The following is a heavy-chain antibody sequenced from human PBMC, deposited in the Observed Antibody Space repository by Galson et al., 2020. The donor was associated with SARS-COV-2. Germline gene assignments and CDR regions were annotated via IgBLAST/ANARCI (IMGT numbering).Heavy chain of an antibody. D-gene: IGHD1-7*01. CDR1: GFTVSSNY. J-gene: IGHJ4*02. V-gene: IGHV3-53*05. CDR3: ARGNYPKGFDY. Sequence: GESLKISCAASGFTVSSNYMSWVRQAPGKGLEWVSVIYSGGSTYYADSVKGLFTISRDNSKNTLYLQMNSLRAEDTAVYYCARGNYPKGFDYWGQGTLVTVSS. CDR2: IYSGGST.